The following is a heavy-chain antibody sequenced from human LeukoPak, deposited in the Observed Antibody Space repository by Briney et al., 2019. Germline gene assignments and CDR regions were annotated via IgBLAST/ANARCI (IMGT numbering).Heavy chain of an antibody. J-gene: IGHJ4*02. CDR1: GFTFSSYS. CDR3: ARERYGGNDPNDY. CDR2: ISSSSSYI. Sequence: GGSLRLSCAASGFTFSSYSMNWVRQAPGKGLEWVSSISSSSSYIYYADSVKGRFTISRDNAKNSLYLQMNSLRAEDTAVYYCARERYGGNDPNDYWGQGTLVTVSS. V-gene: IGHV3-21*01. D-gene: IGHD4-23*01.